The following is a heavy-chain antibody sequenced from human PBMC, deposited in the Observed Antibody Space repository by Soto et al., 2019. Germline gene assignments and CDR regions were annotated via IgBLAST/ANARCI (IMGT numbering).Heavy chain of an antibody. CDR3: AREKVGAVDY. V-gene: IGHV1-8*01. J-gene: IGHJ4*02. CDR1: GYTFTSYD. CDR2: MNPNSGNT. Sequence: QVQLVQSGAEVKKPGASVKVSCKASGYTFTSYDINWVRQATGQGLEWMGWMNPNSGNTGHAQKFQGRVTMTRNTPKSTAHQGLSSLRSGGTARFYRAREKVGAVDYWGQGTLVTVSS. D-gene: IGHD1-26*01.